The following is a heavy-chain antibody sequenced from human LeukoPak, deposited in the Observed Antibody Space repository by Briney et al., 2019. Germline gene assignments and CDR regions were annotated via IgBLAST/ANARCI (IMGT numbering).Heavy chain of an antibody. CDR1: GFTVSSNY. Sequence: GGSLRLSCAASGFTVSSNYMSWVRQAPAKGLEWVSVIYSGGSTYYADSVKGRFTISRDNSKNTLYLQMNSLRAEDTAVYYCARELYYYGMDVWGQGTTVTVSS. CDR3: ARELYYYGMDV. V-gene: IGHV3-66*01. CDR2: IYSGGST. J-gene: IGHJ6*02.